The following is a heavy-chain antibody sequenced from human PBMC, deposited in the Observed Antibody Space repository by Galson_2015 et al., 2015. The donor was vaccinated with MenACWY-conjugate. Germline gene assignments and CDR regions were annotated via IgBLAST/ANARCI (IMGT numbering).Heavy chain of an antibody. Sequence: SVKVSCKASGYTFTSYGISWVRQAPGQGLEWMGWISAYNGNTDYAQKLQGRVTMTTDTSTSTAYMELRILRSDDTAVYYCARGCGKPDYYYYYYGMDVWGQGTTVTVSS. D-gene: IGHD1-26*01. CDR2: ISAYNGNT. CDR1: GYTFTSYG. CDR3: ARGCGKPDYYYYYYGMDV. V-gene: IGHV1-18*01. J-gene: IGHJ6*02.